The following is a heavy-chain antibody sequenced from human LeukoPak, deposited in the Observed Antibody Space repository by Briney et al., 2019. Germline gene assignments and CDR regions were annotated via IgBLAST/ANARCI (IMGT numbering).Heavy chain of an antibody. V-gene: IGHV3-9*01. CDR2: ISWNSGSI. CDR3: AKDSSGMDV. J-gene: IGHJ6*02. Sequence: GGSLRLSCAASGFTFDDYAIHWVRQAPGKGLEWVSGISWNSGSIGYADSVKGRFTISRDNAKNSLYLQMNSLRAEDTALYYCAKDSSGMDVWGQGTTVTVSS. CDR1: GFTFDDYA.